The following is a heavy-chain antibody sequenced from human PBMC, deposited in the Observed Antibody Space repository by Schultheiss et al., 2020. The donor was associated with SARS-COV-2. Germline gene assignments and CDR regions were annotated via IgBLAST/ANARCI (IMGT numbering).Heavy chain of an antibody. V-gene: IGHV5-10-1*01. CDR3: ARDRQWLGYYYYGMDV. CDR2: IDPSDSDT. Sequence: GGSLRLSCKGSGYSFTSYWIGWVRQAPGKGLEWMGRIDPSDSDTRYSPSFQSHVTISADKSISTAYLQWSSLKASDTAMYYCARDRQWLGYYYYGMDVWGQGTTVTVSS. D-gene: IGHD6-19*01. J-gene: IGHJ6*02. CDR1: GYSFTSYW.